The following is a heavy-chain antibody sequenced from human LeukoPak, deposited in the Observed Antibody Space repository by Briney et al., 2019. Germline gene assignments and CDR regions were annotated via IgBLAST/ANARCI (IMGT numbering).Heavy chain of an antibody. CDR2: IYYGGST. CDR3: ARGIYDYVWGSSRLHFDY. J-gene: IGHJ4*02. V-gene: IGHV4-59*11. Sequence: PSETLSLTCTVSDGSISSHYWSWIRQPPGKGLEWIGHIYYGGSTEYNLSLKSRVTLSVDTSKNQFSLKLSSVTAADTAVYYCARGIYDYVWGSSRLHFDYWGQGTLVTVSS. CDR1: DGSISSHY. D-gene: IGHD3-16*02.